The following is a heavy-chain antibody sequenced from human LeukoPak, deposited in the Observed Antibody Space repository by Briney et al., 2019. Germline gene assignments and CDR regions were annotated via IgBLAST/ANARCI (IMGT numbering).Heavy chain of an antibody. D-gene: IGHD1-26*01. J-gene: IGHJ3*02. CDR2: ITSSSDTI. V-gene: IGHV3-48*01. CDR3: ARDPSGSYRWDAFDI. CDR1: GFTFSTYS. Sequence: GGSLRLSCAASGFTFSTYSMNWVRQAPGKGLEWVSYITSSSDTIYYADSVKGRFTISRDNAKNSLYLQMNSLRAEDTAVYYCARDPSGSYRWDAFDIWGQGTMVTVSS.